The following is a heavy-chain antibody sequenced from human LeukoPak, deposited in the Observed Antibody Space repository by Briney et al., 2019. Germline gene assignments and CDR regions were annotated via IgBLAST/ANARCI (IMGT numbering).Heavy chain of an antibody. D-gene: IGHD4-23*01. CDR3: ARHIADSGGTIGAFDI. CDR2: IDYSGRT. J-gene: IGHJ3*02. V-gene: IGHV4-30-4*08. CDR1: GGSISSGDYY. Sequence: SETLSLTCTVSGGSISSGDYYWSCIRQPPGRGLEGVGYIDYSGRTYDNPSVKSRVTISVDTSKNQFSLKLSSVSAADTAVYYCARHIADSGGTIGAFDIWGQGTMVTVSS.